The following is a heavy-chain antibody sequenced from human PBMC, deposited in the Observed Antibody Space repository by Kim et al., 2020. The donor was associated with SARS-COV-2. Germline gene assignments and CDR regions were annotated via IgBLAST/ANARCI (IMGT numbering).Heavy chain of an antibody. Sequence: PSLQGRVTRSVDTSKNQFYLKLRSVTAADTAVYYCAREGDYYDSSVYFQHWGQGTLVTVSS. V-gene: IGHV4-59*01. CDR3: AREGDYYDSSVYFQH. J-gene: IGHJ1*01. D-gene: IGHD3-22*01.